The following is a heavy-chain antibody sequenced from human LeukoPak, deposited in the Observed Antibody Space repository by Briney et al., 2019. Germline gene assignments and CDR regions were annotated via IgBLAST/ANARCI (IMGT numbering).Heavy chain of an antibody. CDR2: IYYSGST. J-gene: IGHJ4*02. V-gene: IGHV4-30-4*08. CDR3: ASASTQYYDILTGYPPDY. CDR1: GGSNSSGDYY. D-gene: IGHD3-9*01. Sequence: SETLSLTCTVSGGSNSSGDYYWSWIRQPPGKGLEWIGYIYYSGSTYYNPSLKSRVTISVDTSKNQFSLKLSSVTAADTAVYYCASASTQYYDILTGYPPDYWGQGTLVTVSS.